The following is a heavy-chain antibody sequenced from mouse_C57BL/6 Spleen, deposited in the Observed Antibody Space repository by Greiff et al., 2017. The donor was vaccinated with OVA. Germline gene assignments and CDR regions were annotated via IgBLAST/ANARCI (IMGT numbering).Heavy chain of an antibody. D-gene: IGHD1-1*01. CDR1: GYSFTDYY. CDR3: ANSTVVAACYLDV. J-gene: IGHJ1*03. V-gene: IGHV1-39*01. CDR2: INPNYGTT. Sequence: VQLKESGPELVKPGASVKISCKASGYSFTDYYMNWVKQSNGKSLEWIGVINPNYGTTSYNQKFKGKATLTVDQSSSTAYMQLNSLTSEDSAVYSFANSTVVAACYLDVWGTGTTVTVSS.